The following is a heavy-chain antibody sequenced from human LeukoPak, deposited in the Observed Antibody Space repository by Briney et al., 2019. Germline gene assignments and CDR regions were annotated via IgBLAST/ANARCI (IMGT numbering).Heavy chain of an antibody. CDR3: AKPVAGTGYFDY. D-gene: IGHD6-19*01. CDR1: GFTFSSYA. Sequence: GGSLRLACAVSGFTFSSYAMSWVRQAPGKGLGWVSTISGSGGTTYYADSVKGRFTISRDNSKNTLYLQMNSLRAEDTAVYYCAKPVAGTGYFDYWGQGTLVTVSS. J-gene: IGHJ4*02. CDR2: ISGSGGTT. V-gene: IGHV3-23*01.